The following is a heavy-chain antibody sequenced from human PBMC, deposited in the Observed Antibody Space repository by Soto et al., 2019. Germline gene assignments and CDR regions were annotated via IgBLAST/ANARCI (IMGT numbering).Heavy chain of an antibody. CDR1: GYSFTGHY. CDR2: IIPGGVNK. D-gene: IGHD3-16*01. V-gene: IGHV1-46*03. J-gene: IGHJ5*02. Sequence: QVQLVQSGAEVKKPGASVKLSCKAFGYSFTGHYMHWVRQAPGQGLEWMGTIIPGGVNKAYAQKLQGRVTMTSDTSKTTVYMELTSLTSEATDIYYCARDPSWHALVWWFDPWGQGTLVTVSS. CDR3: ARDPSWHALVWWFDP.